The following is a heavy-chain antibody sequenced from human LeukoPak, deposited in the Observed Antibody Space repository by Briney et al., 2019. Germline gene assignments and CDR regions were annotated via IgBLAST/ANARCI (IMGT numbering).Heavy chain of an antibody. V-gene: IGHV3-7*01. J-gene: IGHJ4*02. CDR1: GFTFSNYW. CDR3: VRGGGVSGYDLLDY. CDR2: INQDGSEE. Sequence: GGSLRLSCAASGFTFSNYWMTWVRQAPGKGLEWVAHINQDGSEEHYMDSAKARFTISRDNAKNSLSLQMNSLRAEDTAVYYCVRGGGVSGYDLLDYWGQGTLVTVSS. D-gene: IGHD5-12*01.